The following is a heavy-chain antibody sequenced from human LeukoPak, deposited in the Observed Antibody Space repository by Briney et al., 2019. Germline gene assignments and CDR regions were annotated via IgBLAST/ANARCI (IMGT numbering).Heavy chain of an antibody. V-gene: IGHV4-59*01. D-gene: IGHD3-22*01. J-gene: IGHJ4*02. CDR2: IYYSGSA. CDR1: GGSISSYY. CDR3: ARVTNYYDTRGYPDY. Sequence: SETLSLTCTVSGGSISSYYWSWIRQPPGEGLEWIGYIYYSGSANYNPSLKSRVTISVDTSKNQFSLKLTSVTAADTAVYYCARVTNYYDTRGYPDYWGQGTLVTVSS.